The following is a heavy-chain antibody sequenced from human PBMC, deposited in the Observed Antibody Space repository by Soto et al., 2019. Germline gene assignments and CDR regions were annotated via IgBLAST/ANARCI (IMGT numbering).Heavy chain of an antibody. CDR3: ARDGSDDGFTY. CDR2: IYSGGST. D-gene: IGHD5-12*01. J-gene: IGHJ4*02. CDR1: GVIVSSTY. Sequence: GGSLRLSCAASGVIVSSTYMSWVRQAPGKGLEWVSLIYSGGSTYYADSVKGRFTISRDNSKNILYLQMNSLRAEDTAVYYCARDGSDDGFTYWGQGTLVTVSS. V-gene: IGHV3-53*01.